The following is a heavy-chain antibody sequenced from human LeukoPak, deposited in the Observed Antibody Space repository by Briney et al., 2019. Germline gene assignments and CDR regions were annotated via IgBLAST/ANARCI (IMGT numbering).Heavy chain of an antibody. CDR2: INHSGST. D-gene: IGHD2-2*01. J-gene: IGHJ6*02. CDR1: GGSISSYY. CDR3: ARGGRYCSSTSCYYYYYYGMDV. Sequence: SETLSLTCTVSGGSISSYYWSWIRQPAGKGLEWIGEINHSGSTNYTPSLKSRVTISVDTSKNQFSLKLSSVTAADTAVYYCARGGRYCSSTSCYYYYYYGMDVWGQGTTVTVSS. V-gene: IGHV4-34*01.